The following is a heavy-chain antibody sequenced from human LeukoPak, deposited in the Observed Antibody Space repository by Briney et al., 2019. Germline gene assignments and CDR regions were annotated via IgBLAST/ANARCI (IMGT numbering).Heavy chain of an antibody. J-gene: IGHJ4*02. CDR3: ARFSDGRGYNYGYFIDY. V-gene: IGHV3-11*03. CDR2: ISSSRSYT. CDR1: GFTFSDYY. Sequence: GGSLRLSCVASGFTFSDYYMSWIRQAPGQGLEWVSYISSSRSYTNYADSVKGRFTISRDSAKNSLYLQMNSLRAEDTAVYCCARFSDGRGYNYGYFIDYWGQGTLVTVSS. D-gene: IGHD5-18*01.